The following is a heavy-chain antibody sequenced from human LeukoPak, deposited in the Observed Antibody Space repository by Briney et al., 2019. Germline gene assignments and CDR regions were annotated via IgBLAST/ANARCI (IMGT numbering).Heavy chain of an antibody. V-gene: IGHV3-66*01. CDR2: IYSGGST. CDR3: AREGPYDFWSGSYFDY. CDR1: GFTFSSYS. D-gene: IGHD3-3*01. Sequence: GGSLRLSCAASGFTFSSYSMSWVRQAPGKGLEWVSVIYSGGSTYYADSVKGRFTISRDNSKNTLYLQMNSLRAEDTAVYYCAREGPYDFWSGSYFDYWGQGTLVTVSS. J-gene: IGHJ4*02.